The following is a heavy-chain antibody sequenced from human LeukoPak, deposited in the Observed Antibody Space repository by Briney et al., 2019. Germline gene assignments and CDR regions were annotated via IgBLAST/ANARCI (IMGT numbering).Heavy chain of an antibody. V-gene: IGHV3-30*18. CDR3: AKDRVGVKDY. D-gene: IGHD1-26*01. CDR1: GFTFSSYG. Sequence: GGSQRLSCAASGFTFSSYGMHWVRQAPGKGLEWVAVISYDGSNKYYADSVKGRFTISRDNSKNTLYLQMNSLRAEDTAVYYCAKDRVGVKDYWGQGTLVTVSS. J-gene: IGHJ4*02. CDR2: ISYDGSNK.